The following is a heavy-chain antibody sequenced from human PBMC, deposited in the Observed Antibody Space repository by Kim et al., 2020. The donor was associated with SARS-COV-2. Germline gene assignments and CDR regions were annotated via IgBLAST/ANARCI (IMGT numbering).Heavy chain of an antibody. D-gene: IGHD3-10*01. CDR2: ISSNGQST. V-gene: IGHV3-64*01. CDR1: GFVFSNYA. CDR3: ARGGYYYGSGSYYYYFDS. J-gene: IGHJ4*02. Sequence: GGSLRLSCAASGFVFSNYAVHWVRQAPGKGLEYVSAISSNGQSTYYGNSVKGRFTISRDNSKDTLYLQMGSLGVEDMAVYCCARGGYYYGSGSYYYYFDSWGQGTLVTVSS.